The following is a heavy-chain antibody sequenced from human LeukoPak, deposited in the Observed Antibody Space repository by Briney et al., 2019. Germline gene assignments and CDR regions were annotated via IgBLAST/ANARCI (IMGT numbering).Heavy chain of an antibody. Sequence: SETLSVTCTDSGGSISSYYWSWIRQPPGKGLEWIGYIYYSGSTNYNPSLKSRVTISVDTSQNQSSQKLSSVTAADTAVYYCAREAGMGRGYYSNFDYWRQGTRVSVFS. CDR2: IYYSGST. CDR1: GGSISSYY. J-gene: IGHJ4*02. CDR3: AREAGMGRGYYSNFDY. V-gene: IGHV4-59*01. D-gene: IGHD3-22*01.